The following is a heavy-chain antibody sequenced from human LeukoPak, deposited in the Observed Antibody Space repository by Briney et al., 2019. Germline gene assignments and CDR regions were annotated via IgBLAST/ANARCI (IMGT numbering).Heavy chain of an antibody. CDR1: GGSISIYY. CDR2: IYYRGST. Sequence: SETLSLTCTVSGGSISIYYWSWIRQPPGKGLEWIGYIYYRGSTNYNPSLKSRVTISVETSKNQFSLKLSSVTAADTAVYYCVRRKNYDILTGAFDYWGQGTLVTVSS. D-gene: IGHD3-9*01. J-gene: IGHJ4*02. CDR3: VRRKNYDILTGAFDY. V-gene: IGHV4-59*08.